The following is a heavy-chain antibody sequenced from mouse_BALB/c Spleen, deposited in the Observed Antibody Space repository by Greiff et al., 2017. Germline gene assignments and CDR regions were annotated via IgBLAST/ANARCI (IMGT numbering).Heavy chain of an antibody. Sequence: VHLVESGPGLVAPSQSLSITCTVSGFSLTSYGVHWVRQPPGKGLVWLGVIWAGGSTNYNSALMSRLSISKDNSKSQVFLKMNSLQTDDTAMYYCARDRGYYDYDGVMDYWGQGTSVTVSS. V-gene: IGHV2-9*02. D-gene: IGHD2-4*01. CDR3: ARDRGYYDYDGVMDY. J-gene: IGHJ4*01. CDR2: IWAGGST. CDR1: GFSLTSYG.